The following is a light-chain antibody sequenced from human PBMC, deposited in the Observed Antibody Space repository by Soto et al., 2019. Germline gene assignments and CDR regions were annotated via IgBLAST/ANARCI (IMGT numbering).Light chain of an antibody. CDR2: DAS. J-gene: IGKJ4*01. Sequence: AIQLTQSPSSLSASVGDRVTITCRASQGISSALAWYQQKKGKAPKLLIYDASSLESGVPSRFSGSGSGADFTLTISSLQPEDFATYYCQQFNSYPVTFGGGTKVEIK. V-gene: IGKV1-13*02. CDR1: QGISSA. CDR3: QQFNSYPVT.